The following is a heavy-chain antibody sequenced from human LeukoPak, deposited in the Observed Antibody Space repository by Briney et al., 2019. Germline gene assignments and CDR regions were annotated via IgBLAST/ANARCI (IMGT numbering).Heavy chain of an antibody. CDR2: IKQDGSEK. V-gene: IGHV3-7*01. Sequence: GGSPRLSCAAPGFTFSSYWMSWVRQAPWKGLEWVANIKQDGSEKYYVDSVTGRFTISRANAKNSLYLQMNSLRAEDTAVYYCARAMATGDYWGQGTLVTVSS. CDR3: ARAMATGDY. CDR1: GFTFSSYW. J-gene: IGHJ4*02. D-gene: IGHD5-24*01.